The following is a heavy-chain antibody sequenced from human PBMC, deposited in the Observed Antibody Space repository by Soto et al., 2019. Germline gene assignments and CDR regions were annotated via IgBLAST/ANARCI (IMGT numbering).Heavy chain of an antibody. D-gene: IGHD6-13*01. J-gene: IGHJ4*02. V-gene: IGHV3-53*04. CDR3: AREAGSSSWYYFDY. Sequence: GVSLRLSCAASGFTVSSNYMSWVRQAPGKGLEWVSVIYSGGSTYYADSVKGRFTISRHNSKNTLYLQMNSLRAEDTAVYYCAREAGSSSWYYFDYWGQGTLVTVSS. CDR1: GFTVSSNY. CDR2: IYSGGST.